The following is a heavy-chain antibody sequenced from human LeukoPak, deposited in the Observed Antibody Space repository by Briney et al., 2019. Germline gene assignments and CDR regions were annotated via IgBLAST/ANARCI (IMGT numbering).Heavy chain of an antibody. J-gene: IGHJ5*02. D-gene: IGHD1-26*01. CDR1: GVSFSGYY. CDR3: ARERGGVGARNWFDP. V-gene: IGHV4-34*01. Sequence: SETLSLTCAVYGVSFSGYYWSWIRQPPGKGLEWIGEINHSGSTNYNPSLKSRVTISVDTSKNQFSLRLSSVTAADTAVYYCARERGGVGARNWFDPWGQGTLVTVSS. CDR2: INHSGST.